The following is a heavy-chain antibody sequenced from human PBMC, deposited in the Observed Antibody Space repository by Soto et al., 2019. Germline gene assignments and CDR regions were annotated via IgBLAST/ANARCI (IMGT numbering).Heavy chain of an antibody. D-gene: IGHD2-15*01. V-gene: IGHV1-69*13. J-gene: IGHJ4*02. CDR3: ARDAGPICSGGSCYFDY. CDR1: GGTFSSYA. Sequence: ASVKVSCKASGGTFSSYAISWVRQAPGQGLEWMGGIIPIFGTANYAQKFQGRVTITADESTSTAYMELSSLRSEDTAVYYCARDAGPICSGGSCYFDYWGQGTLVTVSS. CDR2: IIPIFGTA.